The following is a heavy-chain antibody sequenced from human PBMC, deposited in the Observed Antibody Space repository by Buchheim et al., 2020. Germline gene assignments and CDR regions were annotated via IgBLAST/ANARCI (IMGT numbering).Heavy chain of an antibody. CDR2: IKQDGSEK. Sequence: EVQLVESGGGLVQPGGSLRLSCAASGFTFSSYWMSWVRQAPGKGLEWVANIKQDGSEKYYVDSVKGRFTIPRDNAKTSLYLQMNSLRAEDTAVYYCARERYYDFWSGYPSRGMDVWGQGTT. D-gene: IGHD3-3*01. CDR1: GFTFSSYW. V-gene: IGHV3-7*01. CDR3: ARERYYDFWSGYPSRGMDV. J-gene: IGHJ6*02.